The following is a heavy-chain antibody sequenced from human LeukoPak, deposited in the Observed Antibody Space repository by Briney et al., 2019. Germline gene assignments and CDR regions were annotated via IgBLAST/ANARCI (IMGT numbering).Heavy chain of an antibody. V-gene: IGHV4-39*07. CDR3: ARDTAGYCSGGSCYSVDAFDI. Sequence: SETLSLTCTVSGGSISSSGYYWGWIRQPPGKGLEWIGSIYHSGTTYYNPSLKSRVTISGDTSKTRFSLKLSSVTAADTAVYYCARDTAGYCSGGSCYSVDAFDIWGQGTMVTVSS. CDR1: GGSISSSGYY. J-gene: IGHJ3*02. CDR2: IYHSGTT. D-gene: IGHD2-15*01.